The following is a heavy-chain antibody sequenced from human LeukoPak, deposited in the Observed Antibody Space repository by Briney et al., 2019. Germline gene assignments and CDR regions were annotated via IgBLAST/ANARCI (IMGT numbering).Heavy chain of an antibody. J-gene: IGHJ4*02. CDR2: ISSSGNTI. CDR3: ARAADHHGEYDY. D-gene: IGHD3-10*01. Sequence: PGGSLRLSCAASGFTFSNYEMDWVRQAPGKGLEWVSYISSSGNTIYYADSVKGRFTISRDNAKNSVYLQMNNLRAEDTAVYYCARAADHHGEYDYWGQGTLVTVSS. CDR1: GFTFSNYE. V-gene: IGHV3-48*03.